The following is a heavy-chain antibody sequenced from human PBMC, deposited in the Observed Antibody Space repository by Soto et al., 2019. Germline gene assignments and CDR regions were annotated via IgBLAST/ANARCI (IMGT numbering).Heavy chain of an antibody. V-gene: IGHV1-46*01. CDR1: GYTFTSYY. J-gene: IGHJ6*02. CDR3: ARDRYNWNDVGYYYGMDV. D-gene: IGHD1-1*01. Sequence: ASVKVSCKASGYTFTSYYMHWVRQAPGQGLEWMGIINPSGGSTSYAQKFQGRVTMTRDTSTSTVYMELSSLRSEDTAVYYCARDRYNWNDVGYYYGMDVWGQGTTVTVSS. CDR2: INPSGGST.